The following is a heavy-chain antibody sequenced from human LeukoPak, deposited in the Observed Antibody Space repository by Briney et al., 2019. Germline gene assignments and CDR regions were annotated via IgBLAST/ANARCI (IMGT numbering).Heavy chain of an antibody. CDR2: IYYSGST. J-gene: IGHJ4*02. CDR1: GGSISSYY. D-gene: IGHD6-13*01. CDR3: ARSHSSSWLYEDY. Sequence: SETPSLTCTVSGGSISSYYWSWIRQPPGKGLEWIGYIYYSGSTNYNPSLKSRVTISVDTSKNQFSLKLSSVNAADTAVYYCARSHSSSWLYEDYWGQGTLVTVSS. V-gene: IGHV4-59*01.